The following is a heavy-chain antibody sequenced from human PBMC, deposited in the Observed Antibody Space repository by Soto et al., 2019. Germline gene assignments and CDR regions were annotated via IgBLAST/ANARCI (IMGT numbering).Heavy chain of an antibody. V-gene: IGHV1-46*01. D-gene: IGHD4-17*01. CDR3: ARVPYGDFSLGMYYFDY. CDR1: GYTFTSYY. J-gene: IGHJ4*02. CDR2: INPSGGTT. Sequence: QVQLVQSGAEVKKPGASVKVSCKASGYTFTSYYMHWVRQAPGQGLEWMGIINPSGGTTSYAQKFQGRVTMTRDTSTSTVHMELSSLRSEDTAVYYCARVPYGDFSLGMYYFDYWGQGTLVTVSS.